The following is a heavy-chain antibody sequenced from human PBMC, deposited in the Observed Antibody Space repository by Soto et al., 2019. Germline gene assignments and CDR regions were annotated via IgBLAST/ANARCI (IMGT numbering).Heavy chain of an antibody. CDR3: AREGDYGSSWYEPQDYGMDV. CDR1: GGSISSYY. CDR2: IYYSGST. V-gene: IGHV4-59*01. D-gene: IGHD6-13*01. Sequence: QVQLQESGPGLVKPSETLSLTCTVSGGSISSYYWSWIRQPPGKGLEWIGYIYYSGSTNYNPSLKSRVNISVDTSKNQFSLKLSSVTAADTAVYYCAREGDYGSSWYEPQDYGMDVWGQGTTVTVSS. J-gene: IGHJ6*02.